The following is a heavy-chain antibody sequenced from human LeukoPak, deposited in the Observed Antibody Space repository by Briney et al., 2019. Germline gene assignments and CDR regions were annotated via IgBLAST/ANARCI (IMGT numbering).Heavy chain of an antibody. CDR2: IYYSGST. J-gene: IGHJ4*02. V-gene: IGHV4-59*01. Sequence: SETLSLTCAVYGGSFSGYYWSWIRQPPGKGLEWIGYIYYSGSTNYNPSLKSRVTISVDTSKNQFSLKLSSVTAADTAVYYCARQGYCSGGSCSNGVDYWGQGTLVTVSS. CDR1: GGSFSGYY. D-gene: IGHD2-15*01. CDR3: ARQGYCSGGSCSNGVDY.